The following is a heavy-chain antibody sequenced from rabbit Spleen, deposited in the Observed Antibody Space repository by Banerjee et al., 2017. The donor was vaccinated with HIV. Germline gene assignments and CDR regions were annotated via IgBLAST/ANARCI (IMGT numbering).Heavy chain of an antibody. Sequence: QSLEESGGDLVKPGASLTLTCTASGVSFSISSYMCWVRQAPGKGLEWIACIDSGSSGFTYYATWAKGRFTCSKTSSTTVTLQMTRLTAADTATYFCARDTSSSFSSYGMDLRGQGTLVTVS. J-gene: IGHJ6*01. CDR2: IDSGSSGFT. D-gene: IGHD1-1*01. CDR1: GVSFSISSY. CDR3: ARDTSSSFSSYGMDL. V-gene: IGHV1S40*01.